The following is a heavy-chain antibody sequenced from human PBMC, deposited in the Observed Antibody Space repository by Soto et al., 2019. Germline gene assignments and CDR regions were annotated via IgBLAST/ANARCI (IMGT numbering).Heavy chain of an antibody. Sequence: PGGSLRLSCAASGFTLSNAWMIWVRQAPGKGLEWVGRIKSNLDGATTDYAAPVKGRFTISRDDSKNTLYLQMNSLKTEDTAVYYCTTDSRHLFDYWGQGTLVTVS. CDR2: IKSNLDGATT. V-gene: IGHV3-15*01. CDR3: TTDSRHLFDY. CDR1: GFTLSNAW. J-gene: IGHJ4*02.